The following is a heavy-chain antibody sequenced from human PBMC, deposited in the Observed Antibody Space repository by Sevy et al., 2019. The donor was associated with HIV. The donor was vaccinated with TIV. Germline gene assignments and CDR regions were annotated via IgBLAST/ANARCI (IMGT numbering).Heavy chain of an antibody. CDR3: VANDSDGKCYLEY. J-gene: IGHJ4*02. CDR2: IYHSGAT. Sequence: SETLSLACDVSGGSVRGPNWWSWVRQAPRKGLDWIGEIYHSGATHYNPALENRVSISIDFSKNHISLKLNSVTAADTALYYCVANDSDGKCYLEYWGQGVLVTVSS. CDR1: GGSVRGPNW. D-gene: IGHD3-16*01. V-gene: IGHV4-4*02.